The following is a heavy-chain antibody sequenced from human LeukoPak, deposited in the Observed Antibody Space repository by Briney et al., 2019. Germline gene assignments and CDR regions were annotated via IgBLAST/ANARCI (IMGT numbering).Heavy chain of an antibody. J-gene: IGHJ4*02. CDR3: ARDRYDY. CDR2: ISYDGSNK. Sequence: GGSLRLSCAASGFTFSSYAMHWDRQAPGKGLEWVAVISYDGSNKYYADSVKGRFTISRDNSKNTLYLQMNSLRAEDTAVYYCARDRYDYWGQGTLVTVSS. V-gene: IGHV3-30-3*01. CDR1: GFTFSSYA.